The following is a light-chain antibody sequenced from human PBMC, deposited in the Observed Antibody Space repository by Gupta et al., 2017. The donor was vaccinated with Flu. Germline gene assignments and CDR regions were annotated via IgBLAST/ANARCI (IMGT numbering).Light chain of an antibody. CDR1: QSISIN. J-gene: IGKJ3*01. CDR2: GAI. CDR3: EQYETGPR. Sequence: SPATLSVSPGDRVTLSCRASQSISINLAWYQQKPGRAPRLLSYGAIHRAVGVPARFSGSGSGTEVTLTISSLQSEDFAVYVCEQYETGPRFGPGTTVDIK. V-gene: IGKV3-15*01.